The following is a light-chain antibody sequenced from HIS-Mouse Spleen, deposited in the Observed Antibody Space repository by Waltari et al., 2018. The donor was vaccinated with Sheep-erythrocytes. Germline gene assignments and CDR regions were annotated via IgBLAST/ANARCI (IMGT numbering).Light chain of an antibody. J-gene: IGKJ5*01. V-gene: IGKV1-12*01. CDR2: AAP. Sequence: DIQMTXSXXSXXXXVXXXVTITCXASQGSSSWLAWYQQKPGKAPKXLIYAAPSLQSGVPSRFSGSGSGTDFTLTISSLQPEDFATYYCQQANSFPITFGQGTRLEIK. CDR1: QGSSSW. CDR3: QQANSFPIT.